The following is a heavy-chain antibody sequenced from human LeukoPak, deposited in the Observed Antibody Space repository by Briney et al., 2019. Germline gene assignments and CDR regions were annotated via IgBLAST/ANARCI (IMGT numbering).Heavy chain of an antibody. D-gene: IGHD5-18*01. J-gene: IGHJ4*02. CDR3: TKGTIWLPFDY. Sequence: GGSLRLSCAASGFTFSNYAMSWARQAPGKGLEWVSAISGSGGSTYYADVVKGRFTISRDNSKNTLYLQMNSLRAEDTAVYYCTKGTIWLPFDYWGQGTLVTVAS. CDR2: ISGSGGST. V-gene: IGHV3-23*01. CDR1: GFTFSNYA.